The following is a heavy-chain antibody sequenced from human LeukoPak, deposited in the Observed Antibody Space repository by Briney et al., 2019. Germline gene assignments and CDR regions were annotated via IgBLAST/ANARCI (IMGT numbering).Heavy chain of an antibody. CDR2: IKGDGSEK. CDR3: ARPSYSSGWSFFDY. Sequence: GGSLRLSCAASGFTFSSYWMSWVRQAPGKRLEWVANIKGDGSEKYYVDSVKGRFSISRDNSKNTLHLQMNSLRGEDTAVYYCARPSYSSGWSFFDYWGQGTLVTVSS. CDR1: GFTFSSYW. V-gene: IGHV3-7*01. D-gene: IGHD6-19*01. J-gene: IGHJ4*02.